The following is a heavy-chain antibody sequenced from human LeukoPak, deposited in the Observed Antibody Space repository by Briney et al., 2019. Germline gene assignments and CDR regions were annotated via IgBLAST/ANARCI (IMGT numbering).Heavy chain of an antibody. CDR2: IRSKAYGGTT. D-gene: IGHD2-2*02. V-gene: IGHV3-49*04. CDR3: YRYCSSTSCYRDFDY. J-gene: IGHJ4*02. CDR1: GFTFGEYA. Sequence: GSLRLSCTASGFTFGEYAMSWVRQAPGKGLEWVGFIRSKAYGGTTEYAGSVKGRFTISRDDSKSIAYLQMNSLKTEDTAVYYCYRYCSSTSCYRDFDYWRQRTLVTVSS.